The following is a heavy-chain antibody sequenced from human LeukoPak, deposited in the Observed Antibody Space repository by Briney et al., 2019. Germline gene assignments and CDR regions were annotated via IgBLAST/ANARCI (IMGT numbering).Heavy chain of an antibody. CDR3: ARARGFDY. Sequence: GGSLRLSCAASGFTFSKHWMSWVRQAPGKGLEWVANIKEDGSETYYVDSVKGRFTISRDNAKNSLYLQMNRLRAEDTAVYYCARARGFDYWGQGTLVTVSS. J-gene: IGHJ4*02. CDR1: GFTFSKHW. V-gene: IGHV3-7*04. CDR2: IKEDGSET.